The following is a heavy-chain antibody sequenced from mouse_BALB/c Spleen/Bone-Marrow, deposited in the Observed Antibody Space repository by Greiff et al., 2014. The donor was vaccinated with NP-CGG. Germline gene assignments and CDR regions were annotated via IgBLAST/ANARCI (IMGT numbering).Heavy chain of an antibody. Sequence: EVMLVESGGGLVKPGGSLKLSCAASGFSFSSYAVSWVRQTPEKRLAWVASISGGGNSYHSANMKGRFTISRDNARNILYLQMSSLRSEDTAMYYCARARGVTTATPYYFDYWGQGTALTVSS. J-gene: IGHJ2*01. CDR3: ARARGVTTATPYYFDY. CDR1: GFSFSSYA. V-gene: IGHV5-6-5*01. CDR2: ISGGGNS. D-gene: IGHD1-2*01.